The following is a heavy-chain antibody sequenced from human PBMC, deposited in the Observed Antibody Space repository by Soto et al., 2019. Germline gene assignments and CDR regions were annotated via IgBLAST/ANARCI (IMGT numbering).Heavy chain of an antibody. CDR2: IKSKANGGTT. D-gene: IGHD2-15*01. J-gene: IGHJ3*02. V-gene: IGHV3-15*01. CDR1: GFTFSNAW. Sequence: EVQLVESGGGLVKPGGSLRLSCAVSGFTFSNAWMTWVRQAPGKGLEWVGRIKSKANGGTTDYAAPVKGRFIISRDDSRNTVYLQMDSLKTEDTAVYYCTVGSCSGGRGHWDEGFDTWGQGTMGTVSS. CDR3: TVGSCSGGRGHWDEGFDT.